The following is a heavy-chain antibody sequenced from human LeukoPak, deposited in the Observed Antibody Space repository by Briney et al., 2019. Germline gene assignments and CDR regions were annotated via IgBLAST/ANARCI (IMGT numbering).Heavy chain of an antibody. Sequence: GGSLRLSCAASGFTFSSYTMNWVRQAPGKGLEWVSLINSGNTYIHYADSVKGRFTISRDNSKNTLYLQMNSLGVEDTAVYYCAKGTFDWSFPLYFDSWGQGIPVTVSS. J-gene: IGHJ4*02. CDR1: GFTFSSYT. V-gene: IGHV3-21*04. CDR3: AKGTFDWSFPLYFDS. CDR2: INSGNTYI. D-gene: IGHD3-9*01.